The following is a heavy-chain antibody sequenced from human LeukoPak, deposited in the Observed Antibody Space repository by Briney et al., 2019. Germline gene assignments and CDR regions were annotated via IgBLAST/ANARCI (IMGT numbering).Heavy chain of an antibody. Sequence: ASVKVSCKASGYTFTSYGISWVRQAPGQGLEWMGWISAYNGNTNYAQKLQGRVTMTTDTSTSTAYMELRSLRSDDTAVYYCARRDGYNWKYYFDYWGQGTLDTVSS. CDR1: GYTFTSYG. J-gene: IGHJ4*02. D-gene: IGHD5-24*01. V-gene: IGHV1-18*01. CDR3: ARRDGYNWKYYFDY. CDR2: ISAYNGNT.